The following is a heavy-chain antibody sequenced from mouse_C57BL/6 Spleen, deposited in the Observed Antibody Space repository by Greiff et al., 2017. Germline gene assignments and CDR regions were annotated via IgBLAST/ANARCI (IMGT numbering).Heavy chain of an antibody. V-gene: IGHV5-17*01. D-gene: IGHD3-2*02. Sequence: EVQLVESGGGLVKPGGSLKLSCAASGFTFSDYGMHWVRQAPEKGLEWVAYISSGSSTIYYAATVKGRFTISRDNAKNTLFLQMTSLRSEDTAMYYCASGRQRRPVGAMDYWGQGTSVTVSS. J-gene: IGHJ4*01. CDR1: GFTFSDYG. CDR3: ASGRQRRPVGAMDY. CDR2: ISSGSSTI.